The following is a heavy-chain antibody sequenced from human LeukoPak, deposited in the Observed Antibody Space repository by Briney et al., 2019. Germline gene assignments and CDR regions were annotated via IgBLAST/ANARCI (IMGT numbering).Heavy chain of an antibody. D-gene: IGHD3-10*01. V-gene: IGHV1-2*02. CDR3: ARGLAIYASGNLHFDY. CDR2: INPNSGGT. J-gene: IGHJ4*02. CDR1: GYTFTGYY. Sequence: RASVKVSCKASGYTFTGYYMHWVRQAPGQGLEWMGWINPNSGGTNYAQKFQGRVTMTRDTSISTAYMELSRLRSDDTAVYYCARGLAIYASGNLHFDYWGQGTLVTVSS.